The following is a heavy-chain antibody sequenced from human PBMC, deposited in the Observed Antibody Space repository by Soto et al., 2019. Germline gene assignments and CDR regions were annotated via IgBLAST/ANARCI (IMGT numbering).Heavy chain of an antibody. CDR3: ARRGPGTYFDY. J-gene: IGHJ4*02. CDR2: IYHSGST. V-gene: IGHV4-30-2*01. CDR1: GGSISSGGYS. Sequence: SLTCAVSGGSISSGGYSWSWIRQPPGKGLEWVGYIYHSGSTYYNPSLKSRVTISVDRSKNQFSLKLSSVTAADTAVYYCARRGPGTYFDYWGQGTLVTVS. D-gene: IGHD6-13*01.